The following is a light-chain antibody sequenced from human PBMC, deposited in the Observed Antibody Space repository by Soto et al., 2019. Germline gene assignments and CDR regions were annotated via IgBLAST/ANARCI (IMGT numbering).Light chain of an antibody. V-gene: IGKV4-1*01. Sequence: DIVMTQSPDSLAVSLGERATINCKSSQSVLYSSNNKNYLAWYQQKPGQPPNLLIYWASTRKSGVPDRFSGSGSGTDFTLTISSLQAEDVAVYYCQQYYTTPLTFGGGTNVEI. CDR2: WAS. CDR3: QQYYTTPLT. J-gene: IGKJ4*01. CDR1: QSVLYSSNNKNY.